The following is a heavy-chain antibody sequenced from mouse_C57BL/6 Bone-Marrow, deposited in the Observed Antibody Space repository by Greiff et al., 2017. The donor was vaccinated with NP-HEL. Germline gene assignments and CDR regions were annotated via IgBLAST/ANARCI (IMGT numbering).Heavy chain of an antibody. CDR2: IYPGSGST. Sequence: VQLQQPGAELVKPGASVKMSCKASGYTFTSYWITWVKQRPGQGLEWIGDIYPGSGSTNYNEKFKSKATLTVDTSSSTAYMKLRSLTSEDSAGYYCARRRGNWENWGQGTTLTVSS. CDR3: ARRRGNWEN. V-gene: IGHV1-55*01. D-gene: IGHD4-1*01. J-gene: IGHJ2*01. CDR1: GYTFTSYW.